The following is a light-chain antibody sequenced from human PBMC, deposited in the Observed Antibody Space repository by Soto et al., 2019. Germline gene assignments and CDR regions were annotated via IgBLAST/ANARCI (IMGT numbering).Light chain of an antibody. V-gene: IGKV3D-15*01. CDR2: LAS. CDR3: QQYNNWPPTT. CDR1: QGIKSN. Sequence: VLAQSPDTLSVSAGDSATLSCRASQGIKSNLAWYQQRPRQAPRLLVYLASTRATGIPARFSGSGSGTEFTLTISSLQSEDFAIYYCQQYNNWPPTTFGQGTRLEIK. J-gene: IGKJ5*01.